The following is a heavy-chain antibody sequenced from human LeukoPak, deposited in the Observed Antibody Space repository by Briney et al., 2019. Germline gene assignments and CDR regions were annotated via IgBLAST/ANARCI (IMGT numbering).Heavy chain of an antibody. J-gene: IGHJ4*02. D-gene: IGHD3-22*01. V-gene: IGHV1-69*04. CDR3: ARDGYYDSSGYYRDY. CDR1: GGTFSSYA. CDR2: IIPILGIA. Sequence: GASVKVSCKASGGTFSSYAISWVRQAPGQGLEWMGRIIPILGIANYAQKFQGRVTITADKSTSTAYMELSSLRSEDTAVYYCARDGYYDSSGYYRDYWGQGTLVTVSS.